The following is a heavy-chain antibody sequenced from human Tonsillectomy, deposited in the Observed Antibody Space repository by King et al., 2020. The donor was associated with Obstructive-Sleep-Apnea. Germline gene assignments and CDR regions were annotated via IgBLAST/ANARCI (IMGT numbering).Heavy chain of an antibody. J-gene: IGHJ4*02. Sequence: VQLQQWGAGLLKPSETLSLTCAVYGGSFSGYSWSWIRQPPGKGLEWIGEINHLGSTNYNPSLKSRVTISLGTSKTQFSLKLNSVTAADTAVYYCARGTTTTYYFDYWGQGTLVTVSS. V-gene: IGHV4-34*01. CDR3: ARGTTTTYYFDY. CDR2: INHLGST. D-gene: IGHD1-14*01. CDR1: GGSFSGYS.